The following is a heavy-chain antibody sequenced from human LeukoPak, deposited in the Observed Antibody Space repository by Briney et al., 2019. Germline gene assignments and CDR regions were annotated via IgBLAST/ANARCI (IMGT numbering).Heavy chain of an antibody. D-gene: IGHD6-19*01. J-gene: IGHJ3*02. V-gene: IGHV3-7*01. CDR2: IKQDGSEK. CDR1: GFTFSSYW. CDR3: AREVGGSGWIREDAFDI. Sequence: GGSLRLSCAASGFTFSSYWMSWVRQAPGKGLEWVANIKQDGSEKYYVDSVKGRFTISRDNAKNSLYLQMNSLRAEDTAVYYCAREVGGSGWIREDAFDIWGQGTMVTVSS.